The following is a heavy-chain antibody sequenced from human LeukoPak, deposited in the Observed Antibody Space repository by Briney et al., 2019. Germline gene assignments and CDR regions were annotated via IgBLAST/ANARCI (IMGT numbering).Heavy chain of an antibody. V-gene: IGHV6-1*01. J-gene: IGHJ4*02. CDR1: GDTVSNKNAA. D-gene: IGHD1-26*01. Sequence: SQILSLTYAISGDTVSNKNAAWNWVRQSPSRGVEWLGRTYYRSKWYNDYAVSVKGQIDINPDTSKNQFSLRLNPVTPEDTAVYFCAREGVGATMANWGQGTLVTVSS. CDR2: TYYRSKWYN. CDR3: AREGVGATMAN.